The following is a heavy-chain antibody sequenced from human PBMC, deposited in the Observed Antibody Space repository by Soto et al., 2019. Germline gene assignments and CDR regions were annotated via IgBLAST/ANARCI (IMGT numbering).Heavy chain of an antibody. J-gene: IGHJ4*02. V-gene: IGHV4-59*08. Sequence: SETLSLTCTVSGGSISSYYWSWIRQPPGKGLEWIGYIYYSGSTNYNPSLKSRVTISVDTSKNQFSLKLSSVTAADTAVYYCARRGQLVRHYYFDYWGQGTLVTVSS. CDR3: ARRGQLVRHYYFDY. CDR2: IYYSGST. D-gene: IGHD6-6*01. CDR1: GGSISSYY.